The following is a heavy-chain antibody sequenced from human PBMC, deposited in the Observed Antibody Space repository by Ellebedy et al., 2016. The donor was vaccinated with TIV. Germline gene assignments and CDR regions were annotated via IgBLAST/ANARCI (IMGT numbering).Heavy chain of an antibody. J-gene: IGHJ3*01. V-gene: IGHV3-23*01. D-gene: IGHD5-24*01. CDR2: ITANALTT. CDR1: GFTFSSYN. Sequence: GESLKISXDAFGFTFSSYNMNWVRHVPGRGPEWVSTITANALTTWYADSVKGRFTISRDNSRSTVSLQMNSLRAEDTAPYYCVRDRNYPNDVFDLWGQGTVVTVSS. CDR3: VRDRNYPNDVFDL.